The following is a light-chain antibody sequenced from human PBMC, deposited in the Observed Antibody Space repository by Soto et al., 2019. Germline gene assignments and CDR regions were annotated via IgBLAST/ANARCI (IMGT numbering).Light chain of an antibody. J-gene: IGKJ2*01. CDR3: QQYGNLPYT. Sequence: DIQMTQSPSSLSASVGARVTTTCQANQHISNYLNWYQQKPGKAPRLLIYDVSKLQTGVPSRFSGSGSGTDFTFTISSLQPEDIATYYCQQYGNLPYTFGPGTKLEIK. V-gene: IGKV1-33*01. CDR1: QHISNY. CDR2: DVS.